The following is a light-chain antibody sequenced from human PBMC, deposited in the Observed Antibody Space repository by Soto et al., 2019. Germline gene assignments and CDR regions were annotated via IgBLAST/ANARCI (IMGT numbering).Light chain of an antibody. CDR3: QQYGRSPRT. V-gene: IGKV3-20*01. CDR1: QSVSSSY. J-gene: IGKJ1*01. CDR2: GAS. Sequence: VLTQSPGTLSLSPGERVTLSCRASQSVSSSYIAWYQQKPGQAPRLLIYGASSRATGIPDRFSGRASGTDFTLSISRLEPEDFGVYYCQQYGRSPRTFGQGTKVDIK.